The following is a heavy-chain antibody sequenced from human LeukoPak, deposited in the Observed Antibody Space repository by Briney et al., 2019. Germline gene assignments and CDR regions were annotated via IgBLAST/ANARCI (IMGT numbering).Heavy chain of an antibody. CDR3: ARDRVVGLGLDNAFDI. Sequence: SGKVSCRASGGIFSRYAISWVRQAPGQGLELMGGIIPIFGTANYAQKFQGRVTITADESTSTAYMELSSLRSEDTAVYFCARDRVVGLGLDNAFDIWGQGTVVTVSS. CDR2: IIPIFGTA. J-gene: IGHJ3*02. D-gene: IGHD2-15*01. V-gene: IGHV1-69*01. CDR1: GGIFSRYA.